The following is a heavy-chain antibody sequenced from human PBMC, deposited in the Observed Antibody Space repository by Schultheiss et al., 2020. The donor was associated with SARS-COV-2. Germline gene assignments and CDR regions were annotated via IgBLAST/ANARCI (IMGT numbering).Heavy chain of an antibody. J-gene: IGHJ6*02. V-gene: IGHV3-74*01. Sequence: GGSLRLSCAASGFTFSSYSMNWVRQAPGKGLVWVSRINSDGSSTSYADSVKGRFTISRDNAKNTLYLQMNSLRAEDTAVYYCARRDGEGYYYGMDVWGQGTTVTVSS. CDR3: ARRDGEGYYYGMDV. CDR1: GFTFSSYS. CDR2: INSDGSST.